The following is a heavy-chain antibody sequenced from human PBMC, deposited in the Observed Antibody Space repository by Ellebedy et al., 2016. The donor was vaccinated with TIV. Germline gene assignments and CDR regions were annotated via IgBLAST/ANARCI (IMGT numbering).Heavy chain of an antibody. V-gene: IGHV3-23*01. CDR3: ARLNWGRFAFDF. D-gene: IGHD7-27*01. J-gene: IGHJ5*01. CDR2: ISGSGGST. CDR1: GFTFSSHA. Sequence: GGSLRLSXAASGFTFSSHAMNWVRQAPGKGLEWVSGISGSGGSTYYADSVKGRFTISRDNAKNSLYLHLSSLRPEDTAVYYCARLNWGRFAFDFWGQGTLVTVSS.